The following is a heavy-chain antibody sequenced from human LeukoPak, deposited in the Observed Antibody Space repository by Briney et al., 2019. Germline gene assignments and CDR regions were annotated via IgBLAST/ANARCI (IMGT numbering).Heavy chain of an antibody. CDR3: ARDSYQEEEWVVVGPLWRVAFDI. J-gene: IGHJ3*02. Sequence: PGGSLRLSCAASGFTFSSYEMNWVRQAPGKGLEGVSYISSSGSTIYYAHSVKGRFTISRDNAKNSLYLQINSLRAEDTAVYYCARDSYQEEEWVVVGPLWRVAFDIWGQGTMVTVSS. CDR1: GFTFSSYE. D-gene: IGHD6-19*01. CDR2: ISSSGSTI. V-gene: IGHV3-48*03.